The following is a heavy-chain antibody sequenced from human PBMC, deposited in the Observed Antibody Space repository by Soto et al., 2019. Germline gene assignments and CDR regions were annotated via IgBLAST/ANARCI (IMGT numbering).Heavy chain of an antibody. J-gene: IGHJ5*02. CDR2: MNPNSGNT. CDR1: GYSFSDYD. CDR3: ARDTRYNSNEEGWFDP. Sequence: QVQLVQSGAEVKKPGASVKVSCKASGYSFSDYDINWVRQATGQGPEWMGWMNPNSGNTGYAQKFQGRVTMIRNTFINTAYMELSRLGSEDTGVYYCARDTRYNSNEEGWFDPWGQGTLVTVSS. V-gene: IGHV1-8*01. D-gene: IGHD1-20*01.